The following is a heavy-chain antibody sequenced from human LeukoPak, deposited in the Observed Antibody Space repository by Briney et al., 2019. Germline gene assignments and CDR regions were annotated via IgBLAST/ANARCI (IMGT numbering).Heavy chain of an antibody. J-gene: IGHJ4*02. CDR3: ARGARSVRGVIPYFDY. D-gene: IGHD3-10*01. Sequence: SGGSLRLSCAASGFTFSSYEMNWVRQVPGKGLEWISYINSGGDTLYYADSVKGRITVSRDNAKNSLGLQMNSLRAEDTAVYYCARGARSVRGVIPYFDYWGQGALVTVS. V-gene: IGHV3-48*03. CDR1: GFTFSSYE. CDR2: INSGGDTL.